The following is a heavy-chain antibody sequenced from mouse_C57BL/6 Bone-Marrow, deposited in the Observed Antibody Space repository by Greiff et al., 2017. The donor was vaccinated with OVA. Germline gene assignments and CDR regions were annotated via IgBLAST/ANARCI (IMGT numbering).Heavy chain of an antibody. V-gene: IGHV1-50*01. CDR1: GYTFTSYW. J-gene: IGHJ4*01. CDR3: AREVTTVVEDAMDY. D-gene: IGHD1-1*01. CDR2: IDPSDSYT. Sequence: VQLQQPGAELVKPGASVKLSCKASGYTFTSYWMQWVKQRPGQGLEWIGEIDPSDSYTNYNQKFKGKATLTVDTSSSTAYMQLSSLTSEDSAVYYCAREVTTVVEDAMDYWGQGTSVTVSS.